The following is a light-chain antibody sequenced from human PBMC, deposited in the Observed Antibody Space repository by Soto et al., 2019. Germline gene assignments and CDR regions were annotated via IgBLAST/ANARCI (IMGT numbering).Light chain of an antibody. CDR2: GAS. CDR1: QSVTSTY. J-gene: IGKJ1*01. Sequence: EIVLTQSPGTLSLSPGERATLSCRASQSVTSTYLAWYQHKPGQAPRRLIYGASSRATGFPDRFSGSGSWTGFNLTISRQEPEDSAVYYCQQFGRSPWTFGQGTKVEIK. V-gene: IGKV3-20*01. CDR3: QQFGRSPWT.